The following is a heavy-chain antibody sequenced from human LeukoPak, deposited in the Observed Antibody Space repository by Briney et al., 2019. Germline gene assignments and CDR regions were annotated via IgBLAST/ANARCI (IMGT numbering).Heavy chain of an antibody. D-gene: IGHD2-2*02. V-gene: IGHV1-2*02. CDR3: ARAVVVPAAIVYYYYYYMDV. CDR1: GYSFTDYY. J-gene: IGHJ6*03. CDR2: INTNSGDT. Sequence: GASVKVSCKASGYSFTDYYMHWVRQAPGQGLEWMGWINTNSGDTNYAQNFQGRVTMARDTSISTAYMELSWLRSDDTAVYYCARAVVVPAAIVYYYYYYMDVWGKGTTVTVSS.